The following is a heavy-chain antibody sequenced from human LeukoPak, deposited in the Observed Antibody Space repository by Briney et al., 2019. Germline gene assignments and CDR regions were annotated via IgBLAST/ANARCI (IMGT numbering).Heavy chain of an antibody. J-gene: IGHJ6*03. CDR2: ISSSGSTI. CDR1: GFTFSSYE. Sequence: PGGSLRLSCAASGFTFSSYEMNWVRQAPGKGLEWVSYISSSGSTIYYADSVKGRFTISRDNAKNSLYLQMNSQRAEDTAVYYCVGDSSGYYYGYYYMDVWGKGTTVTVSS. CDR3: VGDSSGYYYGYYYMDV. V-gene: IGHV3-48*03. D-gene: IGHD3-22*01.